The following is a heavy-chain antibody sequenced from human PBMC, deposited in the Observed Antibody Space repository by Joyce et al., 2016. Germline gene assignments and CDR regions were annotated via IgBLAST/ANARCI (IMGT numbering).Heavy chain of an antibody. CDR2: IKSKNDGGTL. J-gene: IGHJ4*02. CDR1: GLTFRTTW. CDR3: TTDPRY. V-gene: IGHV3-15*01. Sequence: VQLVESGGGLVQPGESLRLSCGVSGLTFRTTWMSWVRQAQGKGLEWIGRIKSKNDGGTLDYIETVKGRFTLSRDDSTNTVYLQMDSLKIEDTAMYYCTTDPRYWGRGTLVTVSS.